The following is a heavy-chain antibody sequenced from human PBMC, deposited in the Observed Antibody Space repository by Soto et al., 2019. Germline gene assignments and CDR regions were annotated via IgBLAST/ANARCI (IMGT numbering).Heavy chain of an antibody. CDR3: TTGTYYFDY. J-gene: IGHJ4*02. CDR2: IKSKTDGGTT. V-gene: IGHV3-15*07. Sequence: EVQLVESGGGLVKPGGSLRLSCTTSGFSFNKVWMNWVRQAPGKGLEWVGHIKSKTDGGTTDYVAPVKGRFTISRDDSKNMFYLQMNSLKTEDAAVYYCTTGTYYFDYWGQGTLVTVSS. D-gene: IGHD2-8*01. CDR1: GFSFNKVW.